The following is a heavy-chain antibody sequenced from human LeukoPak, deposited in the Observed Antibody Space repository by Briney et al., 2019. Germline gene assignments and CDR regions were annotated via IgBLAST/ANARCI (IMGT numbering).Heavy chain of an antibody. V-gene: IGHV3-7*03. CDR2: IKQDGSEK. Sequence: GGSLRLSCAASRFAFSSYWMSWVRQAPGKGLEWVANIKQDGSEKYYVDSVKGRFTISRDNAKNSLYLQMDSLRAEDTAIYYCAKNGDRGAYCSGGSCYPYYYYYIDVWGKGTTVTISS. D-gene: IGHD2-15*01. CDR1: RFAFSSYW. J-gene: IGHJ6*03. CDR3: AKNGDRGAYCSGGSCYPYYYYYIDV.